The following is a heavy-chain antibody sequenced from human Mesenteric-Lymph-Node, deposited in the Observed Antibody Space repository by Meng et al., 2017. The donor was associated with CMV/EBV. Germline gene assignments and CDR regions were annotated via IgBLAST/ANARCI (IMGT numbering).Heavy chain of an antibody. CDR1: GFTFSNYW. Sequence: GGSLRLFCVASGFTFSNYWMSWVRQAPGKGLEWVANIKQDESDKQYVDSLKGRFTISRDNARNSLYLQMNSLRAEDTAVYYCAKSADITIFGVVHFDFWGQGALVTVSS. V-gene: IGHV3-7*01. CDR2: IKQDESDK. J-gene: IGHJ4*02. CDR3: AKSADITIFGVVHFDF. D-gene: IGHD3-3*01.